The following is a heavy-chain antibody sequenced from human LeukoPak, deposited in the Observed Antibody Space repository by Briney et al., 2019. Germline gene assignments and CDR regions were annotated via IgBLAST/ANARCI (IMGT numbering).Heavy chain of an antibody. Sequence: GGSLRLSCAASGFTLSSYSMNWVRQAPGKGLEWVASIQQDGSEKYYVDSVKGRFTTSRDNAKNSLYLQMNSLRAEDTAVYYCARVSGYSSSWAGSPFDYWGQGTLVTVSS. J-gene: IGHJ4*02. CDR2: IQQDGSEK. CDR1: GFTLSSYS. CDR3: ARVSGYSSSWAGSPFDY. D-gene: IGHD6-13*01. V-gene: IGHV3-7*01.